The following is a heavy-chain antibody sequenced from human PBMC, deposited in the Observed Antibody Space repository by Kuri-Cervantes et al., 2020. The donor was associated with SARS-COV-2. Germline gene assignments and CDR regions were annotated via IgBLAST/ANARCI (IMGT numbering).Heavy chain of an antibody. CDR1: GYTFTSYA. CDR2: INAGNGNT. J-gene: IGHJ6*02. V-gene: IGHV1-3*01. Sequence: ASVKVSCKASGYTFTSYAMHWVRQAPGQRLEWMGWINAGNGNTKYSQKFQGRVTITRDTSASTAYMELSSLRSEDTAVYYCARDRPASARSNSWYYYYYGMDVWGQGTTVTVSS. CDR3: ARDRPASARSNSWYYYYYGMDV. D-gene: IGHD6-13*01.